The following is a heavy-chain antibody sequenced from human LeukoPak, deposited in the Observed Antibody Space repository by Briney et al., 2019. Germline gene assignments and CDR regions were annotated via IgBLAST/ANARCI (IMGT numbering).Heavy chain of an antibody. CDR3: ASGYVEAGLQLWFDAFDI. Sequence: GGSLRLSCAASGFTFSSYWMHWVRQAPGKGLVWVSRINSDGSSTSYADSVKGRFTISRDNAKNTLYLQMNSLRAEGTAVYYCASGYVEAGLQLWFDAFDIWGQGTMVTVSS. D-gene: IGHD5-18*01. CDR1: GFTFSSYW. CDR2: INSDGSST. V-gene: IGHV3-74*01. J-gene: IGHJ3*02.